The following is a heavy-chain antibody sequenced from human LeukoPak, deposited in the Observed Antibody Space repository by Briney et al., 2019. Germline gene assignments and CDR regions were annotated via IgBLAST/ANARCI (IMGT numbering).Heavy chain of an antibody. V-gene: IGHV1-2*06. Sequence: ASVKVSCKASGYTFTAYFMHWVRQAPGQGLEWMGRVNPNSGVTNSIQKFQGRVTMTRDTSISTAYMELSGLRSNDTAVYYCARQWLPNGYFDYWGQGTLVTVSS. CDR1: GYTFTAYF. CDR2: VNPNSGVT. D-gene: IGHD6-19*01. CDR3: ARQWLPNGYFDY. J-gene: IGHJ4*02.